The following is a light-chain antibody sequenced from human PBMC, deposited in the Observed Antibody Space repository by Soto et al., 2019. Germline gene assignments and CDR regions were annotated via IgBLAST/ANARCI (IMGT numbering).Light chain of an antibody. Sequence: EIVLTQSPATLSSFPGDRVTLSFRASQYINTRLAWYQHRPGQAPRLLIYQTSIRAAGIPARFSASGSGTDFTLTISRLEPEDFAVYYCQQYGSSLTFGGGTKVDIK. CDR2: QTS. J-gene: IGKJ4*01. V-gene: IGKV3-20*01. CDR1: QYINTR. CDR3: QQYGSSLT.